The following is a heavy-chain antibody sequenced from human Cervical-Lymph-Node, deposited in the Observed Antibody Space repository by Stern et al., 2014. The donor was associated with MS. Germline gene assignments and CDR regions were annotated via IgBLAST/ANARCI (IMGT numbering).Heavy chain of an antibody. CDR2: FNPSGGKT. CDR1: GYTFTTYY. V-gene: IGHV1-46*01. D-gene: IGHD1-1*01. J-gene: IGHJ4*02. CDR3: ARVLSLATSDS. Sequence: QLVQSGAEIRKPGASVKISCEASGYTFTTYYMHWVRQAPGQGLEWVALFNPSGGKTTYAQRFQGRVTVTGDTSTSTVYMELTSLRSEDTAVYYCARVLSLATSDSWGQGTLVIVSS.